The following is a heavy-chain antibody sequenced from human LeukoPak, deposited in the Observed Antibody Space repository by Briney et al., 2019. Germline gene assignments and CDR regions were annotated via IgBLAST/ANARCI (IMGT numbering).Heavy chain of an antibody. V-gene: IGHV3-30-3*01. CDR2: ISKDGSNK. CDR3: ARKTSSSWPTLPD. D-gene: IGHD6-13*01. Sequence: PGGSLRLSCAASGFTFSSYAMLWARQAPGKGLEWVTVISKDGSNKYYADSVKGRFTISRDNSKNTLYLQMNSLRAEDTAVYYCARKTSSSWPTLPDWGQGTLVTVSS. J-gene: IGHJ4*02. CDR1: GFTFSSYA.